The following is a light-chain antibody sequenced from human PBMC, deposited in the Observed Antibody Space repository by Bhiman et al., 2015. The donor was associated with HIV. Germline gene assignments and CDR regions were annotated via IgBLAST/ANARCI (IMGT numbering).Light chain of an antibody. CDR1: SSNIGSHF. J-gene: IGLJ3*02. Sequence: QSMLTQPPSVSAAPGQRVTVSCSGSSSNIGSHFVSWYQQLPGTAPKLLIYDNNKRPSGIPDRFSGSKSGTSATLGITGLQTGDEADYYCGTWDSSLSAEVFGGGTKLTVL. CDR2: DNN. V-gene: IGLV1-51*01. CDR3: GTWDSSLSAEV.